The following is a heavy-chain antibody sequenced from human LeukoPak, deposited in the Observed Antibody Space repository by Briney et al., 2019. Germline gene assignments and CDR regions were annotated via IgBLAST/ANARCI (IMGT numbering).Heavy chain of an antibody. V-gene: IGHV3-21*01. J-gene: IGHJ6*02. Sequence: GGSLRLSCAASGFTFSSYSMNWVRQAPGKGLEWVSSISSSSSYIYYADSVKGRFTISRDNAKNSLYLKMNSLRAEDTAVYYCASTLKGGFHYYGMDVWGQGTTVTVSS. CDR1: GFTFSSYS. D-gene: IGHD2-15*01. CDR3: ASTLKGGFHYYGMDV. CDR2: ISSSSSYI.